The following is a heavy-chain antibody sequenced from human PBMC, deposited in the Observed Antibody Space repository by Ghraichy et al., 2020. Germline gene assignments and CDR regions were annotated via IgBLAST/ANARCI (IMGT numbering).Heavy chain of an antibody. Sequence: SETLSLTCTVSGGSISSYYWSWIRQPPGKGLEWIGYIYYSGSTNYNPSLKSRVTISVDTSKNQFSLKLSSVTAADTAVYYCARDNGGSYPGYFDYWGQGTLVTVSS. D-gene: IGHD1-26*01. CDR3: ARDNGGSYPGYFDY. V-gene: IGHV4-59*01. J-gene: IGHJ4*02. CDR1: GGSISSYY. CDR2: IYYSGST.